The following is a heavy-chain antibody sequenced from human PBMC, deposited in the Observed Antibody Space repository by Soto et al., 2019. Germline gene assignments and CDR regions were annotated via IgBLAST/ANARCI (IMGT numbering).Heavy chain of an antibody. Sequence: EVQVLESGGGLIQPGGSLRLSCAVSGFTFSTYAMNWVRQAPGKGLEWVSAFRGGGGSTFYADSVRGRFTISRDNAKSTLYLQMNSLRAEDTAVYYCAKIGWSEVAGWEFDYWGQGTLVTVSS. CDR2: FRGGGGST. D-gene: IGHD6-19*01. CDR1: GFTFSTYA. CDR3: AKIGWSEVAGWEFDY. J-gene: IGHJ4*02. V-gene: IGHV3-23*01.